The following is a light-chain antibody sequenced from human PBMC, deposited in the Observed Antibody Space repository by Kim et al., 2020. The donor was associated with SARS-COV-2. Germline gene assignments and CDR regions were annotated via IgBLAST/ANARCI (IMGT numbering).Light chain of an antibody. CDR1: SSNSGAGYD. CDR3: QSYDSSLSGSYV. V-gene: IGLV1-40*01. Sequence: VTTPCTGSSSNSGAGYDVHWYQQLPGTAPKLLIYGNSNRPSGVPDRFSGSKSGTSASLAITGLQAEDEADYYCQSYDSSLSGSYVFGTGTKVTVL. CDR2: GNS. J-gene: IGLJ1*01.